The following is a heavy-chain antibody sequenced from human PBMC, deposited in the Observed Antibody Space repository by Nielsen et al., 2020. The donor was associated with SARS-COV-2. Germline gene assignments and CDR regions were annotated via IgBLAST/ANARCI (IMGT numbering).Heavy chain of an antibody. CDR3: AKDGARGDYGYFDY. V-gene: IGHV3-23*01. CDR2: ISGSDGST. J-gene: IGHJ4*02. Sequence: GGSLRLSCAASGFTFSSYAMSWVRQAPGKGLEWISAISGSDGSTFYADSVKGRFTISRDNSKNTLYLQMNSLRAEDTAVYYCAKDGARGDYGYFDYWGQGTLVTVSS. D-gene: IGHD4-17*01. CDR1: GFTFSSYA.